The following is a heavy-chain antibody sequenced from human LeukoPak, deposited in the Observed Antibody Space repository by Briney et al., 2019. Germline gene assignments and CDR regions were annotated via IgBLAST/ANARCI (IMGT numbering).Heavy chain of an antibody. D-gene: IGHD2-15*01. Sequence: LPGGSLRLSCAASGFTLSNYWMTWVRQAPGKGLEWVANIKQDVSEKYYVDSVKGRFTISRDNAKTSLYPQMNSLRAEDTAVYYCARGHGWLDYWGQGTLVTVSS. CDR2: IKQDVSEK. CDR1: GFTLSNYW. J-gene: IGHJ4*02. CDR3: ARGHGWLDY. V-gene: IGHV3-7*01.